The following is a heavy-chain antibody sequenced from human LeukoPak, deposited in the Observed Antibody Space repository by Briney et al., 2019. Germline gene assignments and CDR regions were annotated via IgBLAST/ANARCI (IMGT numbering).Heavy chain of an antibody. CDR3: ARLHGGNTEGLYYFDY. CDR1: GGSISSYY. V-gene: IGHV4-59*01. D-gene: IGHD4-23*01. CDR2: IYYSGST. Sequence: SETLSLTCTVSGGSISSYYWSWIRQPPGKGLEWIGYIYYSGSTNYNPSLKSRVTISVDTSKNQFSLKLSSVTAADTAVYYCARLHGGNTEGLYYFDYWGQGTLVTVSS. J-gene: IGHJ4*02.